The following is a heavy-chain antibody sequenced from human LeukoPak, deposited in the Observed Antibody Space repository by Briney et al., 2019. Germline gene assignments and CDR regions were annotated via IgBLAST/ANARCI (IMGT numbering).Heavy chain of an antibody. J-gene: IGHJ3*02. D-gene: IGHD3-10*01. CDR2: ISGSGGSA. V-gene: IGHV3-23*01. Sequence: GGSLRLXCAASGFTFSSYAMSWVRQAPGKGLESVSAISGSGGSAYYADSVKGRFTISRDNSKNTLYLQMNSLRAEDTALYYCAKDRPQYYYGSGSYYAQYDAFDIWGQGTMVTVSS. CDR3: AKDRPQYYYGSGSYYAQYDAFDI. CDR1: GFTFSSYA.